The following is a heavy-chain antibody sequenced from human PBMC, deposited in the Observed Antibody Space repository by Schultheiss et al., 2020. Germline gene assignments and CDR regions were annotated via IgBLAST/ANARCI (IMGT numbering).Heavy chain of an antibody. Sequence: SETLSLTCAVSGGSISSYYWSWLRQPPGKGLEWIGYIYYSGVTKYNPSLESRVTISLDTSKKQFSLKLTSVTAADTAVYYCARGSGSGIYMFNWGQGTLVTGSS. J-gene: IGHJ4*02. V-gene: IGHV4-59*12. CDR2: IYYSGVT. CDR1: GGSISSYY. D-gene: IGHD3-10*01. CDR3: ARGSGSGIYMFN.